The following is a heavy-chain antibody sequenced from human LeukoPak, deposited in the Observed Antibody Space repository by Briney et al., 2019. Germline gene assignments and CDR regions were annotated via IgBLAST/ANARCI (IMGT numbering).Heavy chain of an antibody. V-gene: IGHV1-8*03. CDR2: MNPNSGNT. J-gene: IGHJ5*02. CDR1: GYTFTSYD. D-gene: IGHD3-3*01. Sequence: ASVKVSCKASGYTFTSYDINWVRQATGQGLEWMGWMNPNSGNTGYAQKFQGRVTITRNTSISTAYMELSSLRSEDTAVYYCARAYDFWSGYYHPRSDPWGQGTLVTVSS. CDR3: ARAYDFWSGYYHPRSDP.